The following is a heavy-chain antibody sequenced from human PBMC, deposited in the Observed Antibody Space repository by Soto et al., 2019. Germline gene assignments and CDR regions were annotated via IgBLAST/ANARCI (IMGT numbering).Heavy chain of an antibody. J-gene: IGHJ4*02. D-gene: IGHD6-13*01. CDR2: ISSDGSST. V-gene: IGHV3-74*01. CDR1: GFTFSSYW. CDR3: ASLSYSSSWWTFDY. Sequence: GGSLRLSCAASGFTFSSYWMHWVRQAPGKGLVWVSRISSDGSSTSYADSVKGRFTISRDNAKNTLYLQMNSLRAEDTAVYYCASLSYSSSWWTFDYWGQGTLVTVSS.